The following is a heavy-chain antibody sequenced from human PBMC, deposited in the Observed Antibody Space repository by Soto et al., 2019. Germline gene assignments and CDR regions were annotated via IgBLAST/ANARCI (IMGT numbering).Heavy chain of an antibody. D-gene: IGHD6-19*01. CDR1: GGSISSSGYY. J-gene: IGHJ4*02. CDR2: LYYRGNT. CDR3: VRHAQWLIRAY. V-gene: IGHV4-39*01. Sequence: SETLSLTCTVSGGSISSSGYYWGWIRQPPGKGLEWIGTLYYRGNTYYNPSLKSRLTLFVDTSKNQFSLKLTSVTAADTAVYYCVRHAQWLIRAYWGQGSLVTVSS.